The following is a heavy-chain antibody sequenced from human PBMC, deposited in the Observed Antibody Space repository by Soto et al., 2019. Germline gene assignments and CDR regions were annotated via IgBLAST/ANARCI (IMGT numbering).Heavy chain of an antibody. J-gene: IGHJ5*02. Sequence: SETLALTCAVYGGSFSGYYWNWIRQPPGKGLEWIGEIDHSGYTNYNPSLKSRVTISVDTSKNQFSLRLTSVTAADTAVYYCARVRDWFDPWGQGTLVTVSS. D-gene: IGHD3-3*01. CDR2: IDHSGYT. V-gene: IGHV4-34*01. CDR3: ARVRDWFDP. CDR1: GGSFSGYY.